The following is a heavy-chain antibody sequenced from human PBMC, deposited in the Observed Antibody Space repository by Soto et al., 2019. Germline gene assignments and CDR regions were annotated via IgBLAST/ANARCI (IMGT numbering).Heavy chain of an antibody. D-gene: IGHD1-26*01. CDR1: GVSISSGY. Sequence: QVQLQESGPGLVKPSETLSLTCIVSGVSISSGYCTWIRPSPGKGLEWIGYISHSGLRHYRASLQSRLTMSVETSKNQFSLNFTAVTAADTSIYYCATSNTTCPGCYSWGQGTLVTVSS. CDR3: ATSNTTCPGCYS. J-gene: IGHJ5*02. CDR2: ISHSGLR. V-gene: IGHV4-59*01.